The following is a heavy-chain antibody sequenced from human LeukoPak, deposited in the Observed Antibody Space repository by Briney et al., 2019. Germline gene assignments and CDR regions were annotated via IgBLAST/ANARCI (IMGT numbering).Heavy chain of an antibody. CDR3: ARRYCSGVSCYPDY. V-gene: IGHV1-2*02. CDR1: GYTFSGYY. Sequence: ASVRVSCKASGYTFSGYYVHWVRQAPGQGLEWMGWINPSGGVTKYAQKFQGRVTMTRDTSISTAYMELSRLTSDDTAVYFCARRYCSGVSCYPDYWGQGTLVTVSS. J-gene: IGHJ4*02. CDR2: INPSGGVT. D-gene: IGHD2-15*01.